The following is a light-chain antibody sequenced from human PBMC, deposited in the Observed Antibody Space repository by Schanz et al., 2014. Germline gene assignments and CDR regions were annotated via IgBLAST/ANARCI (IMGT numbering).Light chain of an antibody. J-gene: IGLJ2*01. CDR3: SAYIGRNSVV. Sequence: QSAPTQPASVSGSPGQSITISCSGTRNDVGAYNLVSWYQHHPARAPKLILYEVSKRPSGVSDRFSGSKSGYTAFLTISGLQAEDEADYHCSAYIGRNSVVFGGGTKLTVL. CDR1: RNDVGAYNL. V-gene: IGLV2-23*02. CDR2: EVS.